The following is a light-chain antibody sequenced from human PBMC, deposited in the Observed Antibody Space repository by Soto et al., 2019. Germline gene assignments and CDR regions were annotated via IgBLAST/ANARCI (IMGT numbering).Light chain of an antibody. Sequence: EMVMTQSPATLSVSPGERVTLSCRASESVHRNLAWYQQKPGQGPSLLIYYASTRATGVPDRFTGSGSGTEFTLTISSLQSEDSGVYHCQHYNNWPPTVGPGTKVEIK. CDR3: QHYNNWPPT. CDR1: ESVHRN. V-gene: IGKV3-15*01. J-gene: IGKJ3*01. CDR2: YAS.